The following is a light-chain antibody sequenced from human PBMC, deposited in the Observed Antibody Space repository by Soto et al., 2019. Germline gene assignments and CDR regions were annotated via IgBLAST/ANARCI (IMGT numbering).Light chain of an antibody. CDR3: QQYGSSPST. V-gene: IGKV3-20*01. Sequence: EIVLTQSPGTLSLSPGERATLSCRASQSVSSSYLAWYQQKPGQAPRLLIYGASSRATGIPDRFSGSGSGTDFTLTISRLEHEDCAVYYCQQYGSSPSTFGQGTKLEIK. CDR2: GAS. J-gene: IGKJ2*01. CDR1: QSVSSSY.